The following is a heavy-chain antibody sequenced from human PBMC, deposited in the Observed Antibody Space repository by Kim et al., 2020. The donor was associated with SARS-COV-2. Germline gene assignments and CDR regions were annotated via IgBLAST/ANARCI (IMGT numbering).Heavy chain of an antibody. CDR1: GFTFGDYA. D-gene: IGHD4-17*01. J-gene: IGHJ4*02. V-gene: IGHV3-49*03. CDR3: TRDGHYGDSFY. Sequence: GGSLRLSCTASGFTFGDYAMSWFRQAPGKGLEWVGFIRSKAYGGTTEYAASVKGRFTISRYDSKSIAYLQMNSLKTEDTAVYYCTRDGHYGDSFYWGQGTLVTVSS. CDR2: IRSKAYGGTT.